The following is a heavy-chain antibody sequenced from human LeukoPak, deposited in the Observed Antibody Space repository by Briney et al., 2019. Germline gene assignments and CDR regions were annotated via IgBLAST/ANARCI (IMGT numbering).Heavy chain of an antibody. Sequence: SETLSLTCTVSGGSISSYYWSWIRQPPGKGLEWIGYIYYSGSTNYNPSLKSRVTISVDTSKNQFSLKLSSVTAADTAVYYCAREKKIYSGSYCWWFDPWGQGTLVTVSS. CDR3: AREKKIYSGSYCWWFDP. V-gene: IGHV4-59*01. CDR1: GGSISSYY. J-gene: IGHJ5*02. D-gene: IGHD1-26*01. CDR2: IYYSGST.